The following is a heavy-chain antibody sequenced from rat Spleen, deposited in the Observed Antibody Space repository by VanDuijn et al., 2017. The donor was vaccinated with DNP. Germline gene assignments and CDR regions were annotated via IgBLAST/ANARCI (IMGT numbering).Heavy chain of an antibody. CDR3: AIQLGVFDY. Sequence: EVQLQESGPGLVKPSQSLSLTCSVTGYSITSGFRWTWIRKFPGNKLEWMGYINSEGSTDYNPSLKSRVSITRDTSKNQFFLQINSVTTEETATYYGAIQLGVFDYWGQGVMVSVSS. CDR2: INSEGST. V-gene: IGHV3-3*01. CDR1: GYSITSGFR. J-gene: IGHJ2*01. D-gene: IGHD5-1*01.